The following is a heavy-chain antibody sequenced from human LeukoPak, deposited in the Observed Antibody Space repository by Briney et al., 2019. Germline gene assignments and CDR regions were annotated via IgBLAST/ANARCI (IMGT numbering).Heavy chain of an antibody. Sequence: SETLSLTCAVYGGSFSGYYWSWIRQPPGKGLEWIGSIYHSGNTYYNPSLKSRVTMSVDTSKNQFSLKLSSVTAADTAVYYCARDSTPGYWGQGTLVTVSS. CDR2: IYHSGNT. CDR3: ARDSTPGY. CDR1: GGSFSGYY. V-gene: IGHV4-34*01. J-gene: IGHJ4*02.